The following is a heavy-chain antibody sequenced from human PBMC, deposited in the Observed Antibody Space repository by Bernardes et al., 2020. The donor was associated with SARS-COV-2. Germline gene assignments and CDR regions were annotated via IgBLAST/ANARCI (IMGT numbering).Heavy chain of an antibody. CDR2: ISGSGGST. D-gene: IGHD2-15*01. J-gene: IGHJ4*02. V-gene: IGHV3-23*01. Sequence: GGSLRLSCAASGFTFSSYAMSWVRQAPGKGLEWVSAISGSGGSTYYADSVKGRFTISRDNSKNTLYLQMNSLRAEDTAVYYCAKDGDYCSGGSCSHTYFDYWGQGTLVTVSS. CDR3: AKDGDYCSGGSCSHTYFDY. CDR1: GFTFSSYA.